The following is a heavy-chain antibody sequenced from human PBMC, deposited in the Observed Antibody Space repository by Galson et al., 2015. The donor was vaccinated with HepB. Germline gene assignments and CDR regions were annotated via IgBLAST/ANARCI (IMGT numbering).Heavy chain of an antibody. CDR3: ARGWDTDATSNFDY. CDR1: GFTYNNYW. V-gene: IGHV3-7*03. CDR2: IKQDGSEK. Sequence: SLRLSCAVSGFTYNNYWMCWVRQAPGRGLEWVANIKQDGSEKYYVDSVEGRFTVFRDNAKKTLYLDMNALSVEDTAVYYCARGWDTDATSNFDYWGQGALVTVSS. J-gene: IGHJ4*02. D-gene: IGHD5-18*01.